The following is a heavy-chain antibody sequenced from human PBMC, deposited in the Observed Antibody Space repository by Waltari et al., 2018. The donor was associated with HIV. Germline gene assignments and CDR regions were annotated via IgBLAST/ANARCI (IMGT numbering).Heavy chain of an antibody. CDR3: ARGAVVPAATFASWFDP. CDR1: GYSISSGYY. Sequence: QVQLQESGPGLVKPSETLSLTCTVSGYSISSGYYWGWIRQPPGKGLEWIGSIYHSGSTDYNPSLKSRVTISVDTSKNQCSLKRSSVTAADTAVYYCARGAVVPAATFASWFDPWGQGTLVTVSS. CDR2: IYHSGST. D-gene: IGHD2-2*01. J-gene: IGHJ5*02. V-gene: IGHV4-38-2*02.